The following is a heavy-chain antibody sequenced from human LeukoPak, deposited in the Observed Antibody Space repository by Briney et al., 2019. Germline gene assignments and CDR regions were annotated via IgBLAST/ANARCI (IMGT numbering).Heavy chain of an antibody. J-gene: IGHJ4*02. CDR1: GYSFGSYW. V-gene: IGHV5-51*01. CDR2: IYPGDSDT. D-gene: IGHD5-18*01. Sequence: GESLKISCKGSGYSFGSYWIGWVPQMPGKGLEWVGIIYPGDSDTRYSPSFQGQVTISADKSISTAYLQWSSLKASDTAMYYCARGGEYSYASSDYWGQGTLVTVSS. CDR3: ARGGEYSYASSDY.